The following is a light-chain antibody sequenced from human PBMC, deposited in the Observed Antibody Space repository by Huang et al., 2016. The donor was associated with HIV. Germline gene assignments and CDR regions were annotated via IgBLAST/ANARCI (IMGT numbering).Light chain of an antibody. CDR3: QQYYSTPPIT. J-gene: IGKJ5*01. V-gene: IGKV1-NL1*01. CDR1: QGISNS. CDR2: AAS. Sequence: DIQMTQSPSSLSASVGDRVTITCRASQGISNSLAWYQQKPGKAPKLRLYAASRLKSGVPSRFIGSGSGTDYTLTISSLQPEDCATYYCQQYYSTPPITFGQGTRLEMK.